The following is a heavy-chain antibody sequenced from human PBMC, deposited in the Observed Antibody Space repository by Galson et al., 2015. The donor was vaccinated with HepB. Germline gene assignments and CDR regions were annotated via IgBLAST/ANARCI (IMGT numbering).Heavy chain of an antibody. CDR2: IGNKANNYAT. D-gene: IGHD6-13*01. J-gene: IGHJ4*02. Sequence: SLRLSCAASGFTFSVSAIHWVRQASGRGLEWIGRIGNKANNYATAYVASVRGRFTISRDDSKNTAFLQLNRLKTDDTAIYYCTRMGDLSGYSSLWGQGTLVTVSS. CDR3: TRMGDLSGYSSL. V-gene: IGHV3-73*01. CDR1: GFTFSVSA.